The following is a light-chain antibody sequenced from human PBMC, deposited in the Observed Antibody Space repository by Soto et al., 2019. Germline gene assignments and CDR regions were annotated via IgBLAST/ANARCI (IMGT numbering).Light chain of an antibody. V-gene: IGKV1-27*01. Sequence: EIQMTQSPSTLSASPGERVTLTCRASQGISSNLAWYQQKPGQAPKLLIYAASTGQSGIPSRFSGSRSGTDLTLPISSLQPEDVATYYCQKYNSASRTFGQGTKVDIK. CDR3: QKYNSASRT. CDR1: QGISSN. CDR2: AAS. J-gene: IGKJ1*01.